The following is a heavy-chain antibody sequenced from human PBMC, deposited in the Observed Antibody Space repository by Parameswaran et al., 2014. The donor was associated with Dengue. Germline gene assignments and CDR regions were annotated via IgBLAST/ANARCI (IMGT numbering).Heavy chain of an antibody. J-gene: IGHJ4*02. CDR3: AAVTFSSKDHFDY. V-gene: IGHV1-2*02. Sequence: WVRQAPGQGLEWMGWIHPSSGGTNYAQKFQGRVTMTRDMSISTAYMDLSSLRSDDTAVYYCAAVTFSSKDHFDYWGQGTLVTVSS. D-gene: IGHD3-3*02. CDR2: IHPSSGGT.